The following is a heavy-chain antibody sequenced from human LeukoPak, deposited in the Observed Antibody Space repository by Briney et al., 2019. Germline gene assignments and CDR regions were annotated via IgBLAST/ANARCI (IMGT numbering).Heavy chain of an antibody. D-gene: IGHD3-22*01. J-gene: IGHJ4*02. CDR1: GFTFSSYA. V-gene: IGHV3-23*01. CDR2: ISGSGGST. CDR3: ARDSMIEVVTTSNY. Sequence: PGGSLRLSCAASGFTFSSYAMSWVRQAPGKGLEWVSAISGSGGSTYYAASVKGRFTNSRDNSKNTLYLQMNSLRAEDTAVYYCARDSMIEVVTTSNYWGQGTLVTVSS.